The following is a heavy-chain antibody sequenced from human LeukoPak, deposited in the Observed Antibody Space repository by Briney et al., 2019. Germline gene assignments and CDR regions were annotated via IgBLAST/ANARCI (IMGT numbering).Heavy chain of an antibody. CDR2: IYPGDSDT. Sequence: GESLKISCKGSGYNFAHDWIGWVRQMPGKGLEWMGIIYPGDSDTRYSPSFQGQVTISADKSISTAYLQWSSLKASDTAMYYCAREKTPEGVFDYWGQGTLVTVSS. CDR3: AREKTPEGVFDY. CDR1: GYNFAHDW. V-gene: IGHV5-51*01. J-gene: IGHJ4*02. D-gene: IGHD4-23*01.